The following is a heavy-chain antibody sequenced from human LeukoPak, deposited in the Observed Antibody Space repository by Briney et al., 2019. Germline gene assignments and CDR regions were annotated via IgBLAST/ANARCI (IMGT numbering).Heavy chain of an antibody. J-gene: IGHJ4*02. V-gene: IGHV1-18*01. CDR2: INPYNLET. Sequence: ASVKVSCKASGYTFSTYGMTWVRQAPGRGLEWMGWINPYNLETRYAQTLQGRVTMTTDTSTSTVYMELSSLRSEDTAVYYCARDSPGVYDYGDHWGQGTLVTVSS. D-gene: IGHD2/OR15-2a*01. CDR1: GYTFSTYG. CDR3: ARDSPGVYDYGDH.